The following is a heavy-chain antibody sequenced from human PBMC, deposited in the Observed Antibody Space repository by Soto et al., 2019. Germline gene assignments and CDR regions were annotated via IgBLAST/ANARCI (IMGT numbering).Heavy chain of an antibody. J-gene: IGHJ4*02. CDR3: TGEVASGY. Sequence: GGSLRHTGVDSECAFSDAWMSWVRQAPGKGLEWIGRVKSRADGGTTDYAALMKARFTISRDNSRNTLFLEMNSLRGDDMAVYYCTGEVASGYWGQGTLVTVSS. CDR1: ECAFSDAW. V-gene: IGHV3-15*01. CDR2: VKSRADGGTT. D-gene: IGHD2-21*01.